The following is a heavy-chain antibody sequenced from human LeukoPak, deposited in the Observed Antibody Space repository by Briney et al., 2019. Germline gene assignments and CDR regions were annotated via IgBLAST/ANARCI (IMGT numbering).Heavy chain of an antibody. CDR2: IYYSGST. D-gene: IGHD5-18*01. V-gene: IGHV4-59*12. CDR3: ASNIRGYSYGMDDY. Sequence: SETLSLTCTVSGGSISSYYWSWIRQPPGQGLEWIGYIYYSGSTNYNPSLKSRVTISVDRSKNQFSLKLSSVTAADTAVYYCASNIRGYSYGMDDYWGQGTLVTVSS. CDR1: GGSISSYY. J-gene: IGHJ4*02.